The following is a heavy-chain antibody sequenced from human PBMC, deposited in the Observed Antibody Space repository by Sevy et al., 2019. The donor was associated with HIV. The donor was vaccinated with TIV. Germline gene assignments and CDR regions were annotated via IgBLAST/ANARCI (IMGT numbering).Heavy chain of an antibody. CDR3: ARDLPPSATTVAHFDY. D-gene: IGHD4-17*01. CDR2: ITNSGSTK. CDR1: GFPFSSYE. Sequence: GGSLRLSCTASGFPFSSYEMNWVRQAPGKGLEWVSYITNSGSTKYYSDSVKGRFTISRDNAKNSQYLQMNNLRAEDTAVYYCARDLPPSATTVAHFDYWGRGTLVTVSS. J-gene: IGHJ4*02. V-gene: IGHV3-48*03.